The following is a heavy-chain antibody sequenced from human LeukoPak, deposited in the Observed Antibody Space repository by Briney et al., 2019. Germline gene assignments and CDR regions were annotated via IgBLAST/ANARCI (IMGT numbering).Heavy chain of an antibody. CDR2: IYYSGST. J-gene: IGHJ4*02. Sequence: SETLSLTCTVSGGYVSSGSYYWSWIRQPPGKGLEWIGYIYYSGSTNYNPSLKSRVTISVDTSKNQFSLKLSSVTAADTAVYYCASFYCSSTSCQFDYWGQGTLVTVSS. D-gene: IGHD2-2*01. CDR3: ASFYCSSTSCQFDY. CDR1: GGYVSSGSYY. V-gene: IGHV4-61*01.